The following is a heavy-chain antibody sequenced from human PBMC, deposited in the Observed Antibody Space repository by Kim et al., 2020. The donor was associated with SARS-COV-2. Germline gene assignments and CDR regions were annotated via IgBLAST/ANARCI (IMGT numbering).Heavy chain of an antibody. D-gene: IGHD3-22*01. V-gene: IGHV2-5*02. CDR3: APSYYYDSSGYYDAFDI. Sequence: SGPTLVKPTQTLTLTCTFSGFSLSTSGVGVGWIRQPPGKALEWLALIYWDDDKRYSPSRKSRLTITKDTSKNQVVLTMTNMDPVDTATYYCAPSYYYDSSGYYDAFDIWGQGTLVTVSS. CDR2: IYWDDDK. CDR1: GFSLSTSGVG. J-gene: IGHJ3*02.